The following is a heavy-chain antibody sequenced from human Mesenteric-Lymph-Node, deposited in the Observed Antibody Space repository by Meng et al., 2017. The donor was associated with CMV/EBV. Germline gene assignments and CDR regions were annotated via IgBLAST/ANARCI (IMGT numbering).Heavy chain of an antibody. CDR1: GFSFTGYD. J-gene: IGHJ4*02. Sequence: ASVKVSCKASGFSFTGYDLNWVRQAAGQGLEWMGWMNPNSGNTHYAQRFQGRVTMTRDLSISTAYMELTSLKSEDTAVYYCARGGFDYWGQGTLVTVSS. CDR2: MNPNSGNT. V-gene: IGHV1-8*01. CDR3: ARGGFDY.